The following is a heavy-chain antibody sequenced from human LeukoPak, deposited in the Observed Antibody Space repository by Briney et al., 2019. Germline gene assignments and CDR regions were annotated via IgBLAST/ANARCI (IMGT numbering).Heavy chain of an antibody. CDR2: ISYDGSNK. D-gene: IGHD3-10*01. CDR3: AKDLEAPTRGFDH. CDR1: GFSFSSYG. V-gene: IGHV3-30*18. J-gene: IGHJ4*02. Sequence: PGGSLRLSCAASGFSFSSYGMHWARQAPGKGLEWVAVISYDGSNKYYALSVRGRFTISRDNSKNTLYLQMSSLRAEDSAVYYCAKDLEAPTRGFDHWGQGSRVTASS.